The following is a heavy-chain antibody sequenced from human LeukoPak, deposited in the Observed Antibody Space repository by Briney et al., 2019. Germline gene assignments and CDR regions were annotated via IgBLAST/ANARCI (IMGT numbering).Heavy chain of an antibody. J-gene: IGHJ4*02. CDR3: ARQEGYGDYEH. V-gene: IGHV5-51*01. D-gene: IGHD4-17*01. CDR2: IYPGDSDT. CDR1: GYSSTTYW. Sequence: GESLKISCKGSGYSSTTYWIAWARQMPGKGLEWMGTIYPGDSDTRYSPSFQGQVTISADKSISTAYLQWSSLKASDTAMYFCARQEGYGDYEHWGQGTLVTVSS.